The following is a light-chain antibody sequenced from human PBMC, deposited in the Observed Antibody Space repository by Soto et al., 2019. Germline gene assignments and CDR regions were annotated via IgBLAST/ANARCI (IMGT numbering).Light chain of an antibody. CDR1: QSVSSSY. J-gene: IGKJ1*01. CDR2: GAS. Sequence: EIVMTQSPATLSVSPGERATLSCRASQSVSSSYLAWYQQKPGQAPRLLIYGASSRATGIPDRFSGSGSGTDFTLTIIRLEPEDFAVYSCQQYGSSPRWTFGQGTKVDIK. CDR3: QQYGSSPRWT. V-gene: IGKV3-20*01.